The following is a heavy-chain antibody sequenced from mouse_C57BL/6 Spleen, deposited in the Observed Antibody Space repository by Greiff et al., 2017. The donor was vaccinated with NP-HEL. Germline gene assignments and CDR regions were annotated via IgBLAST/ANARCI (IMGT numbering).Heavy chain of an antibody. V-gene: IGHV14-1*01. Sequence: EVQLQQSGAELVRPGASVKLSCTASGFNIKDYYMHWVKQRPEQGLEWIGRIDPEDGDTEYAPKFQGKATMTADTSSNTAYLQLSSLTSEDTAVYYCTTFITTVVAYYFDYWGQGTTLTVSS. CDR2: IDPEDGDT. J-gene: IGHJ2*01. CDR1: GFNIKDYY. CDR3: TTFITTVVAYYFDY. D-gene: IGHD1-1*01.